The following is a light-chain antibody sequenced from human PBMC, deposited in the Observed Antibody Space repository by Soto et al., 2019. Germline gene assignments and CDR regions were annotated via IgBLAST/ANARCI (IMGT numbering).Light chain of an antibody. CDR2: AAS. V-gene: IGKV1-39*01. CDR1: QSISSY. Sequence: DIQMTQSPSSLSASVGDRVTITCRASQSISSYLNWYQQKPGKAPKLLIYAASSLQSGVPSRFSGSGSGTEFTLTISSLQPEDFATYYCQQFKSYPITFGQGTRLEI. CDR3: QQFKSYPIT. J-gene: IGKJ5*01.